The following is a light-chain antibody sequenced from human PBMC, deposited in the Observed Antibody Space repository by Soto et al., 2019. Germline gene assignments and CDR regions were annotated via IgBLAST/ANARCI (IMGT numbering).Light chain of an antibody. V-gene: IGKV3-11*01. CDR1: QSVSSY. CDR2: DAS. Sequence: EIVLTQSPATLSLSPVERATLSCRASQSVSSYLAWYQQKPGQAPRLLIYDASNRATGIPARFSGSGSGTDFTLTISSLEPEDFAVYYCQQRSNWRPVTFGQGTKLEIK. J-gene: IGKJ2*01. CDR3: QQRSNWRPVT.